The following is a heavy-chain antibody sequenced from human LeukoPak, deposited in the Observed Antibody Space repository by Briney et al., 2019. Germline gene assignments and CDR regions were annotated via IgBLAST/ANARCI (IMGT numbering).Heavy chain of an antibody. J-gene: IGHJ4*02. CDR1: GFTFSSYD. D-gene: IGHD2-2*01. V-gene: IGHV3-13*01. CDR3: ARGGSHCSSTSCSLNY. CDR2: IGAADDA. Sequence: GGSLRLSCAASGFTFSSYDVHWVRQGTGKRLEWVSAIGAADDAYYSGSVKGRFTISRENAKNSLYLQMNSLRAGDTAVYYCARGGSHCSSTSCSLNYWGQGTLVTVSS.